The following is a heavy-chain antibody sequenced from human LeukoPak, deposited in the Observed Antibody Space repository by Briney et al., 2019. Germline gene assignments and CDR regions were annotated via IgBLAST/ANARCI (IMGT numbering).Heavy chain of an antibody. J-gene: IGHJ5*02. Sequence: SETLSLTCTVSGGSISSSSYYWGWIRQPPGKGLEWIGSIYYSGSTYYNPSLKSRVTISVDTSKNQFSLKLCSVTAADTAVYYCARLYTAVDRQNWFDPWGQGTLVTVSS. D-gene: IGHD2-2*02. CDR1: GGSISSSSYY. CDR2: IYYSGST. CDR3: ARLYTAVDRQNWFDP. V-gene: IGHV4-39*01.